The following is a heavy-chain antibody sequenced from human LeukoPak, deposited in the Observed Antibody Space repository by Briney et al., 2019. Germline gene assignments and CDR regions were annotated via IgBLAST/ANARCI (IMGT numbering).Heavy chain of an antibody. V-gene: IGHV1-46*01. J-gene: IGHJ3*02. D-gene: IGHD6-19*01. CDR1: GYTFTSYY. CDR3: ARRRAEVGWHI. CDR2: INLSGGST. Sequence: ASVKVSCKASGYTFTSYYMHWVRQAPGQGLEWMGIINLSGGSTSYAQKSKGRVTMTRDTSTSTVYMELSSLRSEDTAVYYCARRRAEVGWHIWGQGTMVTVSS.